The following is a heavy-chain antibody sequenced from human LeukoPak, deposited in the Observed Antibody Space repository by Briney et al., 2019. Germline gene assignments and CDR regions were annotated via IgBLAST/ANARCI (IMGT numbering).Heavy chain of an antibody. CDR3: ARLDCSSISCYFQH. CDR2: INHSGST. CDR1: GESFSGYY. V-gene: IGHV4-34*01. Sequence: KPSETLSLTCAVYGESFSGYYWSWIRQSPGKGLEWIGEINHSGSTNYNPPLKSRVTISVDTSRNQFSLKLTSVTAADTAVYYCARLDCSSISCYFQHWGQGTLATVSS. J-gene: IGHJ1*01. D-gene: IGHD2-2*01.